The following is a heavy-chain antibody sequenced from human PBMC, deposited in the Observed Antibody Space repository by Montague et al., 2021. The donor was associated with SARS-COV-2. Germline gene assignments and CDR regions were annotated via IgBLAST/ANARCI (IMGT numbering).Heavy chain of an antibody. CDR3: ARSYYDVLTGYYMAFDY. CDR2: XDWDDDK. CDR1: GFSLSTSGMC. V-gene: IGHV2-70*01. D-gene: IGHD3-9*01. J-gene: IGHJ4*02. Sequence: PALVKPTQTLTLTCTFSGFSLSTSGMCVSWIRQPPGKALEWLALXDWDDDKYYSTSLKTRLTISKDTSKNQVVLTMTNMDPVDTATYYCARSYYDVLTGYYMAFDYWGQGTLGTVSS.